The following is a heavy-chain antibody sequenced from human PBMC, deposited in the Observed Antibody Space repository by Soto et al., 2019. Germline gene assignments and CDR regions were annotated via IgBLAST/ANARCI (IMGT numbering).Heavy chain of an antibody. J-gene: IGHJ3*02. D-gene: IGHD2-2*01. V-gene: IGHV3-15*01. CDR3: AADRYCRSNTCPGAFDI. CDR1: GFAFTHVW. Sequence: EVQLLESGGDLAEPGGSLRLSCAASGFAFTHVWMTWVRQAPGRGLEWVGRIKRKIDGETTNYAAPVKGRFTISRDDSKNTLDLQMNSLKTDDSAVYYCAADRYCRSNTCPGAFDILRQGTTV. CDR2: IKRKIDGETT.